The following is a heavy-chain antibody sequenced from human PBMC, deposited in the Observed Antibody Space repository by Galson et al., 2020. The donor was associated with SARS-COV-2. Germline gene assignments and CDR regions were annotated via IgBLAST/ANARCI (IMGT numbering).Heavy chain of an antibody. CDR3: ARDQDSSSYDFPYGMDV. Sequence: GGSLRLSCAASGFTFSSYSMNWVRQAPGKGLEWVSSISSSSSYIYYADSVKGRFTISRDNAKNSLYLQMNSLRAEDTAVYYCARDQDSSSYDFPYGMDVWGQGTTVTVSS. CDR2: ISSSSSYI. CDR1: GFTFSSYS. D-gene: IGHD6-6*01. J-gene: IGHJ6*02. V-gene: IGHV3-21*01.